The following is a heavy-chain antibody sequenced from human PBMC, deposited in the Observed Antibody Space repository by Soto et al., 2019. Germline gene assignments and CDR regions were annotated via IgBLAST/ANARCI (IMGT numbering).Heavy chain of an antibody. D-gene: IGHD1-26*01. CDR2: IYYSGST. CDR3: ARDHGVGATTGYYYGMDV. Sequence: AETLSLTCTFSVGSVISYYWSWMRQPPGKGLEWIGYIYYSGSTNYNPSLKSRVTISVDTSKNQFSLKLSSVTAADTAVYYCARDHGVGATTGYYYGMDVWGQGTTVTVSS. V-gene: IGHV4-59*02. J-gene: IGHJ6*02. CDR1: VGSVISYY.